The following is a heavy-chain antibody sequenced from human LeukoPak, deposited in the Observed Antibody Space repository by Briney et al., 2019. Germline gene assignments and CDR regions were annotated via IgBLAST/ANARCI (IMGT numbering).Heavy chain of an antibody. Sequence: PSETLSLTCTVSGGSISSYYWSWIRQPPGKGLEWIGEINHSGSTNYNPSLKSRVTISVDTSKNQFSLKLSSVTAADTAVYYCARGTYYYGSGSYYNVRPLVGWFDPWGQGTLVTVSS. CDR1: GGSISSYY. J-gene: IGHJ5*02. D-gene: IGHD3-10*01. CDR2: INHSGST. CDR3: ARGTYYYGSGSYYNVRPLVGWFDP. V-gene: IGHV4-34*01.